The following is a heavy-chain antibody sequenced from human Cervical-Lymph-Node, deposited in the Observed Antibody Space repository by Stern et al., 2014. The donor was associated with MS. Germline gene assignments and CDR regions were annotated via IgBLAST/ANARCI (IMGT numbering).Heavy chain of an antibody. J-gene: IGHJ6*02. CDR2: LWYDVSNK. V-gene: IGHV3-33*01. D-gene: IGHD3-10*01. Sequence: QMQLAPSGGGVVQPGRSLRLSCVASGFTFSGYGMHWVRQAPGKGLEWVGVLWYDVSNKYSADSVKGRLTIARDNSKNTLYLQVNSLRAEDTTVYYCTRPRDYYGSDYGLDVWGQGTTVTVSS. CDR3: TRPRDYYGSDYGLDV. CDR1: GFTFSGYG.